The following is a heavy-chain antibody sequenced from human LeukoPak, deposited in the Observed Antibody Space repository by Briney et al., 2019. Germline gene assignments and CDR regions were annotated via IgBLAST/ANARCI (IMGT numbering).Heavy chain of an antibody. CDR3: AREYYYDSSGFYYYYYMDV. Sequence: PSETLSLTCTVSGGSINRYYWSWIRQPPGKGLEWIGYISYSGSTNYNPSLKNRVTTSVDTSKNQFSLKLSSVTAADTAVYYCAREYYYDSSGFYYYYYMDVRGKGTTVSVSS. CDR2: ISYSGST. CDR1: GGSINRYY. J-gene: IGHJ6*03. D-gene: IGHD3-22*01. V-gene: IGHV4-59*01.